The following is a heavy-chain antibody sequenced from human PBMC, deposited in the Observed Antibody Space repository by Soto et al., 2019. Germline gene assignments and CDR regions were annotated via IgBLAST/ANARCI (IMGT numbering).Heavy chain of an antibody. J-gene: IGHJ5*01. CDR3: ARGVVVVPAATRDGWFDS. Sequence: GASVKVSCKASGYTFTGYYMHWVRQAPGQGLEWMGWINPNSGGTNYAQKFQGRVTMTRDTSISTAYMELSRLRSDDTAVYYCARGVVVVPAATRDGWFDSWGQGTLVTVSS. CDR2: INPNSGGT. D-gene: IGHD2-2*01. V-gene: IGHV1-2*02. CDR1: GYTFTGYY.